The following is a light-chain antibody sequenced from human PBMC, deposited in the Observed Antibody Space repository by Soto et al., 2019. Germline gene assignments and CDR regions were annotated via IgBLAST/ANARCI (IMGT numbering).Light chain of an antibody. CDR3: QQGYSPLLT. CDR1: QSISNY. J-gene: IGKJ4*01. CDR2: GAS. V-gene: IGKV1-39*01. Sequence: DIQMTQSPSSLSASVGDRVTLTCRASQSISNYLNWFQVKSGRGPKLLISGASTLQDGVPSRFSGSGSGSDFTLTISNLQREDFAVYYCQQGYSPLLTFGGGTRLEIK.